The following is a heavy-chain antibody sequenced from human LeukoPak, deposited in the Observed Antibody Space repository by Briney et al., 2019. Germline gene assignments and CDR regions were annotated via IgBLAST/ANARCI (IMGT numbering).Heavy chain of an antibody. V-gene: IGHV3-66*04. CDR3: ARHSGNYYKELVY. Sequence: GGSLRLSCTASRFTVTDIYMSWVRQAPGKGLEWVSSVYSGGSTYYANPVEGRFTISRDNSKNTLDLQMNSLRVDDTAVYYCARHSGNYYKELVYWGQGTLVTVSS. CDR1: RFTVTDIY. CDR2: VYSGGST. D-gene: IGHD1-26*01. J-gene: IGHJ4*02.